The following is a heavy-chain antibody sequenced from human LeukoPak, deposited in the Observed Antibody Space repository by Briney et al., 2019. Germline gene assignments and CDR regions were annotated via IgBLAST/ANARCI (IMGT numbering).Heavy chain of an antibody. Sequence: GGSLRLSCAASGFTFSNAWMSWVRQAPEKGLEWVGRIKSKTDGGTTDYAAPVKGRFTISRDDSKNTLYLQMNSLKTEDTAVYYCTTAWYYDILTGYSNFDYWGQGTLVTVSS. CDR1: GFTFSNAW. V-gene: IGHV3-15*01. CDR2: IKSKTDGGTT. D-gene: IGHD3-9*01. CDR3: TTAWYYDILTGYSNFDY. J-gene: IGHJ4*02.